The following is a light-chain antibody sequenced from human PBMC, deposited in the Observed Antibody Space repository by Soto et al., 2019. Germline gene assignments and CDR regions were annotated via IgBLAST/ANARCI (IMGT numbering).Light chain of an antibody. CDR2: GAS. J-gene: IGKJ1*01. Sequence: EIVLTQSPGTLSLSPGERATLSCRASQSVTSSYLAWYQQKPGQAPRLLIYGASSRANGIPDRFTGGGSGTDLTLSIRRLKHEDCAVYDWQHYVRALSWMFGQGTKVEIK. CDR1: QSVTSSY. V-gene: IGKV3-20*01. CDR3: QHYVRALSWM.